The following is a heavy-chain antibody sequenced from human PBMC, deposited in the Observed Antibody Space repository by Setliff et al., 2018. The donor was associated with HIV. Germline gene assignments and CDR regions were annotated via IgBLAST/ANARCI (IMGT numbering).Heavy chain of an antibody. CDR2: ISYDGSNK. CDR3: ARDGAGTDY. V-gene: IGHV3-30-3*01. D-gene: IGHD6-13*01. J-gene: IGHJ4*02. CDR1: GFTFSSYA. Sequence: GGSLSLSCAASGFTFSSYAMHWVRQAPGKGLEWVAVISYDGSNKYYADSVKGRFTISRDNSKNTLYLQMNSLRAEDTAVYYCARDGAGTDYWGQGTLVTVS.